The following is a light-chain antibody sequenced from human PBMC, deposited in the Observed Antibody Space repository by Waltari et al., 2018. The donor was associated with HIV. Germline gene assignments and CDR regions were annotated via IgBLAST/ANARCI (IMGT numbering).Light chain of an antibody. Sequence: SYVLTQPPSVSVAPGQAATIPCGGNNIGSKSVNWYQQKAGQAPVLVVYDGSDRPSWIPERCSGSRSGNTATLTISRVEAGDEADYYCHVWDRSSDHHVFGTGTKVTVL. V-gene: IGLV3-21*02. CDR1: NIGSKS. CDR2: DGS. CDR3: HVWDRSSDHHV. J-gene: IGLJ1*01.